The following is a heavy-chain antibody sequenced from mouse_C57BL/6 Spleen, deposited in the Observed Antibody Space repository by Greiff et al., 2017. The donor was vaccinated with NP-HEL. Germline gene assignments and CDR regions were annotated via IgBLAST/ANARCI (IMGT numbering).Heavy chain of an antibody. Sequence: QVQLQQSGAELARPGASVKLSCKASGYTFTSYGISWVKQRTGQGLEWIGEIYPRSGNTYYNEKFKGKVTLTADKSSSTAYMELRSLTSEDSAVYFCARQRLYSNYDYWGQGTTLTVSS. J-gene: IGHJ2*01. V-gene: IGHV1-81*01. D-gene: IGHD2-5*01. CDR3: ARQRLYSNYDY. CDR1: GYTFTSYG. CDR2: IYPRSGNT.